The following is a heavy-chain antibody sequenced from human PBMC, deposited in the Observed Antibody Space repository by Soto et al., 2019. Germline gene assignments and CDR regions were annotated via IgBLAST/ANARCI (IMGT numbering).Heavy chain of an antibody. CDR2: IYYSGTT. D-gene: IGHD2-15*01. CDR1: GGSISSSSYY. V-gene: IGHV4-39*01. Sequence: SETLSLTCTVSGGSISSSSYYWGWIRQTPGKGLEWIGSIYYSGTTNYNPSLKSRVSISVDTSKNQFSLRLSSVTAVDTAIYYCARLRGYCTGGSCYHFDCWGQGTLVTVSS. CDR3: ARLRGYCTGGSCYHFDC. J-gene: IGHJ4*02.